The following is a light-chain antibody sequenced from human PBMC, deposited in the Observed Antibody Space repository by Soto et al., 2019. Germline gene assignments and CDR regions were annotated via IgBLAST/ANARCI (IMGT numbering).Light chain of an antibody. CDR3: QQSSSTPQT. J-gene: IGKJ4*01. V-gene: IGKV1-39*01. CDR1: QSISSY. Sequence: DIQMTQSPSSLSASVGDRVTITCRASQSISSYLSWYQQKPGKVPKLLINVASTLQSGVPSRFSGSGSGTDFTLAISSLQPEDFATYYCQQSSSTPQTFGGGTKVDIK. CDR2: VAS.